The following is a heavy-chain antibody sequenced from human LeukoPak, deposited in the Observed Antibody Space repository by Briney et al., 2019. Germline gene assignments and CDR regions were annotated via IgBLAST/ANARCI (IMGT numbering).Heavy chain of an antibody. CDR3: ARAYYYDSSGYLDDAFDI. CDR1: RGTFSSYA. V-gene: IGHV1-69*06. D-gene: IGHD3-22*01. J-gene: IGHJ3*02. Sequence: SVKVSCKASRGTFSSYAISWVRQAPGQGLEWMGGIIPIFGTANYAQKFQGRVTITEDKSTSTAYMELRSLRSDDTAVYYCARAYYYDSSGYLDDAFDIWGQGTMVTVSS. CDR2: IIPIFGTA.